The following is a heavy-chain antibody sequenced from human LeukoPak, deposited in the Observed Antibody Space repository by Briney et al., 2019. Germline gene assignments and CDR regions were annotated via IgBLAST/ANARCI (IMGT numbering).Heavy chain of an antibody. CDR3: ARDFPRDGYNSFDI. CDR2: IWYDGSNK. CDR1: GFTFSSYG. J-gene: IGHJ3*02. D-gene: IGHD5-24*01. Sequence: GGSLRLSCAASGFTFSSYGMHWVRQAPGKGLEWVAVIWYDGSNKYYADSVKGRFTISRDNSKNTLYLQMNSLRAEDTAVYYCARDFPRDGYNSFDIWGQGTMVTASS. V-gene: IGHV3-33*01.